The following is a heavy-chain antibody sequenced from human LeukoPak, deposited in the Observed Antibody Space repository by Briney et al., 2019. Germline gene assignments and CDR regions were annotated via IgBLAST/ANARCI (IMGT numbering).Heavy chain of an antibody. CDR1: GGTFSSYA. CDR3: ASPPPRYCSSTSCYPHAFDI. V-gene: IGHV1-69*01. D-gene: IGHD2-2*01. J-gene: IGHJ3*02. Sequence: ASVKVSCKASGGTFSSYAISWVRQAPGQGLEWMGGIIPIFGTANYAQKFQGRVTITADESTSTAYMELSSLRSEDTAVYYCASPPPRYCSSTSCYPHAFDIWGQGTMVTVSS. CDR2: IIPIFGTA.